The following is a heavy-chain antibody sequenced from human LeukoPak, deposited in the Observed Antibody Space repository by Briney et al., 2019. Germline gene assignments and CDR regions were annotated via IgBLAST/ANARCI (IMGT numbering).Heavy chain of an antibody. D-gene: IGHD2-2*01. Sequence: SETLSLTCTVSGYSISSGYYWGWIRQPPGKGLEWIGSIYHSGSTYYNPSLKSRVTISVDTSKNQFSLKLSSVTAADTAVYYCARDAVVPASLLDYWGQGTLVTVPS. V-gene: IGHV4-38-2*02. CDR3: ARDAVVPASLLDY. CDR2: IYHSGST. J-gene: IGHJ4*02. CDR1: GYSISSGYY.